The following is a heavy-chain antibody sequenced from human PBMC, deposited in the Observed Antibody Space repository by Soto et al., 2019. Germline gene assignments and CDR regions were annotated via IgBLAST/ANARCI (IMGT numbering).Heavy chain of an antibody. CDR1: GFTLSNYA. V-gene: IGHV3-23*01. J-gene: IGHJ4*02. Sequence: GGSLRLSCVVSGFTLSNYAMSWVRQAPGKGLEWVSGLNAGGGYTYYADSVKGRFTISSDNSKNTLYLQMNSLRAEDTAVYYCARGGRYSSSAYFDYWGQTTLVTVSS. D-gene: IGHD6-19*01. CDR3: ARGGRYSSSAYFDY. CDR2: LNAGGGYT.